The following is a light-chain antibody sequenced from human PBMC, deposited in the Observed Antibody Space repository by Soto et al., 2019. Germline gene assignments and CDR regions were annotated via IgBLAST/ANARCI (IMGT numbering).Light chain of an antibody. CDR1: QSVSRK. V-gene: IGKV3-15*01. CDR3: QQYDKWPRT. Sequence: EIVMTQSPATLSVSPGERATLSCRASQSVSRKLAWYQQTRGRAPRLLIYGASTRATGVPARFSGSGSGTEFTLTISNLQSEDFAVNHCQQYDKWPRTLGQGTKVDIK. CDR2: GAS. J-gene: IGKJ1*01.